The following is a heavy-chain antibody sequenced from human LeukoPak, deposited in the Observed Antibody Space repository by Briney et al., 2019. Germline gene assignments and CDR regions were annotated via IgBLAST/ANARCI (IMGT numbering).Heavy chain of an antibody. CDR1: GFTFGRYS. CDR3: ARVGYSDFWSGYYWDY. D-gene: IGHD3-3*01. V-gene: IGHV3-48*01. J-gene: IGHJ4*02. CDR2: ISSSGTTI. Sequence: PGASLRLSCVASGFTFGRYSMNWVRQAPGKGLEWISYISSSGTTIYYADSVQGRFIISRDNARNSLYLQMNSLRAEDTAVYYCARVGYSDFWSGYYWDYWGQGTLATVSS.